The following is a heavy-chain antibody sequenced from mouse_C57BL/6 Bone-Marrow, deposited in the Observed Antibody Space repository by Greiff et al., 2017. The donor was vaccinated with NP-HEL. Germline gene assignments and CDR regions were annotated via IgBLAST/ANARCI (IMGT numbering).Heavy chain of an antibody. CDR2: ISSGGDYI. CDR3: TRDQITLPGYFDV. J-gene: IGHJ1*03. D-gene: IGHD2-4*01. CDR1: GFTFSSYA. Sequence: EVQRVESGEGLVKPGGSLKLSCAASGFTFSSYAMSWVRQTPEKRLEWVAYISSGGDYIYYADTVKGRFTISRDNARNTLYLQMSSLKSEDTAMYYCTRDQITLPGYFDVWGTGTTVTVSS. V-gene: IGHV5-9-1*02.